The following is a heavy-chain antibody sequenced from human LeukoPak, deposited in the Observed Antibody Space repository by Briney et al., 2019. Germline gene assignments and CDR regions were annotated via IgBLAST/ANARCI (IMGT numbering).Heavy chain of an antibody. J-gene: IGHJ3*02. D-gene: IGHD3-22*01. CDR1: GFTFSSYG. CDR3: AKEGSGYYFGSAFDI. CDR2: ISGSGGST. Sequence: PGGSLRLSCAASGFTFSSYGMTWVRQVPGKGLEWVSAISGSGGSTYYADSVKGRFTISGDNSKNTLYLQMNSLRAEDTAVYYCAKEGSGYYFGSAFDIWGQGTMVTVSS. V-gene: IGHV3-23*01.